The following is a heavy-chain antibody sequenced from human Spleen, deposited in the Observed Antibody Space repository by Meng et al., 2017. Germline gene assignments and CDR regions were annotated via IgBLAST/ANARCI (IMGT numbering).Heavy chain of an antibody. Sequence: LVEPAPVRLAPPSPPSPIGPVFGASSSHSNGGGWIRHPPGKWLQWIGDIYHSGTTHYNPSLKSRVNMSVDKSKNQFSLRLSSVTASDTAVYYCARGGDYPPKTGNDAFDIWGPGTMVTVSS. CDR2: IYHSGTT. CDR3: ARGGDYPPKTGNDAFDI. CDR1: GASSSHSNG. J-gene: IGHJ3*02. D-gene: IGHD3-10*01. V-gene: IGHV4-4*03.